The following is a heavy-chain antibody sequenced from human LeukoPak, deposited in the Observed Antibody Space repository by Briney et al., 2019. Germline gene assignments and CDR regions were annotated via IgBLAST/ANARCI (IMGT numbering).Heavy chain of an antibody. CDR1: GYTFTSYA. Sequence: ASVKVSCKASGYTFTSYAMHWVRQAPGQRLEWMGWSNAGNGNTKYSQEFQGRVTITRDTSASTAYMELSSLRAEDTAVYYCARSGISGSGWYESDYWGQGTLVTVSS. V-gene: IGHV1-3*02. CDR3: ARSGISGSGWYESDY. D-gene: IGHD6-19*01. CDR2: SNAGNGNT. J-gene: IGHJ4*02.